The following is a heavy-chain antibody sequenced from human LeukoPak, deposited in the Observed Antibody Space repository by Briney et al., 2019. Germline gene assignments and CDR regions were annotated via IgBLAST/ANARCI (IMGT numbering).Heavy chain of an antibody. D-gene: IGHD3-10*01. CDR3: ARDGYHGSGVDY. Sequence: GASVKVSCKASGGTFSSYAISWVRQAPGQGLEWMGGIIPIFGTANYAQKFQGRVTITTDESTSTAYMELSSLRSEDTAVYYCARDGYHGSGVDYWGQGTLVTVSS. J-gene: IGHJ4*02. CDR1: GGTFSSYA. CDR2: IIPIFGTA. V-gene: IGHV1-69*05.